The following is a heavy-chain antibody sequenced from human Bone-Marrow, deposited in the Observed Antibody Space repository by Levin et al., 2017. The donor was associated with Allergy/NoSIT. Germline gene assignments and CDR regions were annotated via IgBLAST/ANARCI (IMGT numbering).Heavy chain of an antibody. CDR3: AREVYSSDDYFDF. CDR2: MNSFGDTT. V-gene: IGHV3-74*01. CDR1: GFSFTRYW. D-gene: IGHD3-22*01. Sequence: GASVKVSCAASGFSFTRYWMNWVRQAPGKGLVWVSRMNSFGDTTTYADFVKGRFTISRDNAQNSLFLQMNSLTAEDTAVYYCAREVYSSDDYFDFWGQGTMVTVSS. J-gene: IGHJ4*02.